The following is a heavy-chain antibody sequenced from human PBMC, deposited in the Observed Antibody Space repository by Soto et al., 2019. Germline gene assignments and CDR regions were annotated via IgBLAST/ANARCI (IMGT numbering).Heavy chain of an antibody. Sequence: QVQLVQSGAEVKKPGSSVKVSCKASGGTFSSYTISWVRQAPGQGLEWMGRIIPILGIANYAQKFQGRVTITADKSTSTADMELSSLRSEDTAVYYCARTLVQLARLGPFDYWGQGTLVTVSS. CDR3: ARTLVQLARLGPFDY. D-gene: IGHD1-1*01. J-gene: IGHJ4*02. CDR2: IIPILGIA. CDR1: GGTFSSYT. V-gene: IGHV1-69*02.